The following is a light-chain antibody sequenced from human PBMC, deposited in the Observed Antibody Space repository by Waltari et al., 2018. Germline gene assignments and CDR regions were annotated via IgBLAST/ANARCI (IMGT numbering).Light chain of an antibody. V-gene: IGLV2-23*02. Sequence: QSALTQPASVSGSLGQSIIIACSGTYSNVGCYGLVSWYHQRPGEAPKLLIYDFLKPPSGISNRFSGSKSGNAASLTISALQPEDEGTYYCCSYASSSPRLIFGGGTELSVL. CDR2: DFL. CDR3: CSYASSSPRLI. J-gene: IGLJ2*01. CDR1: YSNVGCYGL.